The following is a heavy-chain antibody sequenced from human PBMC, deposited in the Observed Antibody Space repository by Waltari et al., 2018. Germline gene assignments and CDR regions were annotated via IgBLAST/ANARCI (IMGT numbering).Heavy chain of an antibody. CDR1: GYTFTSYG. CDR2: ISAYNGNT. Sequence: QVQLVQSGAEVKKPGASVKVSCKASGYTFTSYGISWVRQAPGQGLEWMGWISAYNGNTNYAQKLQGRVTMTTDTSTSTAYMELRSLGSDDTAVYFCARDRNYYDSSGYQNYYYGMDVWGQGTTVTVSS. J-gene: IGHJ6*02. D-gene: IGHD3-22*01. V-gene: IGHV1-18*01. CDR3: ARDRNYYDSSGYQNYYYGMDV.